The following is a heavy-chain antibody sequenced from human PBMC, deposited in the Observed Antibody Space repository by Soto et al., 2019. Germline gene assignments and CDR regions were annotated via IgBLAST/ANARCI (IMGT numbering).Heavy chain of an antibody. V-gene: IGHV4-59*08. J-gene: IGHJ4*02. CDR3: ARVYSMVENYFDC. CDR1: GGSISGYY. Sequence: QVLLQESGPGLVRPSEPLSLTCTVSGGSISGYYWSWIRQPPGRGLEWIGYISYSGSTNYNASLKIRVTISVDPSKNQFSLKLSSVTAADTAVYYCARVYSMVENYFDCWGQGTLVTVSS. D-gene: IGHD3-10*01. CDR2: ISYSGST.